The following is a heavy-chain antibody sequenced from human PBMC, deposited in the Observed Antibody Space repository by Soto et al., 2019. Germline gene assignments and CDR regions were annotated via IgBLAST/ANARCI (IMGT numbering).Heavy chain of an antibody. D-gene: IGHD3-16*01. CDR2: INPSGGST. J-gene: IGHJ5*02. V-gene: IGHV1-46*01. CDR3: AAVPPGGGALDWFDP. Sequence: QVQLVQSGAEVKKPGASVKVSCKASGYTFTSYYMHWVRQAPGQGLEWMGIINPSGGSTSYAQKCQGRVTMTRDTSTSTGDVELSSLRSEDTAVYYCAAVPPGGGALDWFDPWGQGTLVTVSS. CDR1: GYTFTSYY.